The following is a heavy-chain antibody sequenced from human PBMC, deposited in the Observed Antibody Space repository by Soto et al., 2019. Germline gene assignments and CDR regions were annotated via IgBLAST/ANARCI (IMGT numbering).Heavy chain of an antibody. V-gene: IGHV3-7*01. J-gene: IGHJ4*02. D-gene: IGHD6-13*01. Sequence: GGSLRLSCAASGFTFSSYWMSWVRQAPGKGLEWVANIKQAGSEKYYVDSVKGRFTISRDNAKNSLYLQMNSLRAEDTAVYYCARDWVVAAAHSHYWGQGTLVTVSS. CDR2: IKQAGSEK. CDR3: ARDWVVAAAHSHY. CDR1: GFTFSSYW.